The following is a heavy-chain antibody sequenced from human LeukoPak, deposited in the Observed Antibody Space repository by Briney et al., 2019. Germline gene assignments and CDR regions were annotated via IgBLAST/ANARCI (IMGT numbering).Heavy chain of an antibody. D-gene: IGHD5-12*01. CDR3: GKFTEWLLTMDV. Sequence: SETLSLTCAVSGDSTTKNNYGGWIRQPPGKGLEGIGGIIHSGTTYYTSSLKSRVAMQRDTSRKEASLRWTSVTTADPAGYYCGKFTEWLLTMDVWGRGTTVTVSS. CDR2: IIHSGTT. J-gene: IGHJ6*04. CDR1: GDSTTKNNY. V-gene: IGHV4-38-2*01.